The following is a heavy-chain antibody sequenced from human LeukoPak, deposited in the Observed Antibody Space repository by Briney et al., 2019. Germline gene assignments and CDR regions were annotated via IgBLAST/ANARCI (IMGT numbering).Heavy chain of an antibody. CDR2: ISGSGATT. D-gene: IGHD3-16*01. V-gene: IGHV3-23*01. CDR1: GFTFSNYA. J-gene: IGHJ6*02. Sequence: TGGSLRLSCAASGFTFSNYAMSWVRQAPGKGLEWVSVISGSGATTDHADSVMGRFTISRDNSKNTLYLQLGSLRADDTAVYFCAKGLWGAYYYGMDVWGQGTTVTVSS. CDR3: AKGLWGAYYYGMDV.